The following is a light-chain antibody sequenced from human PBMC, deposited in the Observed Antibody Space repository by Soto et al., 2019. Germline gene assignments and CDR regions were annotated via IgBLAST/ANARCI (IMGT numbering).Light chain of an antibody. CDR1: LSVTNY. J-gene: IGKJ4*01. V-gene: IGKV3-15*01. CDR2: GAS. Sequence: EVVMTQSPATLSVSPGERATLSCRASLSVTNYLAWYQQNPCQAPRLLIYGASTRATGLPASFSSSVSGTHFTLTISSLQSEDFGVYYCQQYNKWPLTFGGGTKVEIK. CDR3: QQYNKWPLT.